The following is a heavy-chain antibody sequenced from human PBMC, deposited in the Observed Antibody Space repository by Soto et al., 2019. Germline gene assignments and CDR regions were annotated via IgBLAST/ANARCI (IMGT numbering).Heavy chain of an antibody. CDR3: ARAPGYGRRVSLEP. CDR2: IYSSGDT. J-gene: IGHJ5*02. D-gene: IGHD3-16*01. Sequence: EVQLVESGGGLVQPGGSLRLSCAASGFSVSDNYMSWVRQAPGKGLEWISVIYSSGDTYYEDSVKGRLTITRDNSRNTRYLQINDLRVEYTAIYYCARAPGYGRRVSLEPGGQGIPVTVSS. V-gene: IGHV3-66*01. CDR1: GFSVSDNY.